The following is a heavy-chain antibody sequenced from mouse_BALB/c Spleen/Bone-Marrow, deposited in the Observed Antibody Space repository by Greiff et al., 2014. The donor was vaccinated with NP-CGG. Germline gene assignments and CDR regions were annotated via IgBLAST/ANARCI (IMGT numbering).Heavy chain of an antibody. CDR3: AGLIYGSSYIVDF. CDR1: GYTFTGYW. CDR2: INPRNGRT. J-gene: IGHJ4*01. V-gene: IGHV1S81*02. Sequence: VKLVESGAELVKPGASVKLSCKASGYTFTGYWMHWVKQRPGQGLEWIGEINPRNGRTNYNEKFKSMATLTVDKSPSTAYMQLSSLTSEDSAVFYCAGLIYGSSYIVDFWGQGTSVTVSS. D-gene: IGHD1-1*01.